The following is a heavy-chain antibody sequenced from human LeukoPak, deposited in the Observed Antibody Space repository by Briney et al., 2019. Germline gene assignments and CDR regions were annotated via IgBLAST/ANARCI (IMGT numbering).Heavy chain of an antibody. CDR3: ARVTRGVITFDY. CDR1: GDSISSGGYY. J-gene: IGHJ4*02. V-gene: IGHV4-31*03. CDR2: IYYSGST. D-gene: IGHD3-10*01. Sequence: SQTLSLTCTVSGDSISSGGYYWTWIRQHPGKGLEWIGYIYYSGSTYYNPSLKSRVTMSVDTSKNQFSLKLSSVAAADTAVYYCARVTRGVITFDYWGQGTLVTVSS.